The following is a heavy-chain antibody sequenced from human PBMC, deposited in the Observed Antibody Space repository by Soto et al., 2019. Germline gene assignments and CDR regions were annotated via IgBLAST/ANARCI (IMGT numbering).Heavy chain of an antibody. J-gene: IGHJ5*01. CDR1: GYTFTSYG. CDR3: AREDAMVRGVTPELVHSANWFVS. Sequence: VASVKVSCKASGYTFTSYGISWVRQAPGQGLEWMGWISAYNGNTNYAQKLQGRVTMTTDTSTSTAYMELRSLRSDDTAVYYCAREDAMVRGVTPELVHSANWFVSWGQGTLGTFSS. D-gene: IGHD3-10*01. CDR2: ISAYNGNT. V-gene: IGHV1-18*01.